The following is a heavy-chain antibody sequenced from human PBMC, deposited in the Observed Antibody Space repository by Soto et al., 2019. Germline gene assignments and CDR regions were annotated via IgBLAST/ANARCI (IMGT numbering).Heavy chain of an antibody. V-gene: IGHV1-46*03. CDR1: GDTLKSYY. J-gene: IGHJ4*02. CDR3: ATRGTAVPTLEY. D-gene: IGHD6-19*01. CDR2: INPSGGST. Sequence: SVEASCEACGDTLKSYYMHWVRQATGQGLEWMGIINPSGGSTSYAQKFQGRVTMTRDTSTSTVYMELSSLRSEDTAVYYCATRGTAVPTLEYWAQGTLVTVSS.